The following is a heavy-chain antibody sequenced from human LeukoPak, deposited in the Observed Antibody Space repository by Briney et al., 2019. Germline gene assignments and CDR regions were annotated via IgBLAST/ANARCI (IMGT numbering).Heavy chain of an antibody. CDR2: IIASSGST. CDR1: GFIISNSA. Sequence: GGSLRLSCAASGFIISNSAMRWVRQAPGKGLEWVSLIIASSGSTFYADSVKGRFTISRDNAKNTLFLQMNSLRTDDTALYFCARDVWRRAFYYAMDVWGLGTTVAVSS. CDR3: ARDVWRRAFYYAMDV. D-gene: IGHD2-21*01. V-gene: IGHV3-23*01. J-gene: IGHJ6*02.